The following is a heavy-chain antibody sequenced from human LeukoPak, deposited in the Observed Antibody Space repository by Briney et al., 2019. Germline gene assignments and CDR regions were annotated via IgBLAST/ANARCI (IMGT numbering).Heavy chain of an antibody. J-gene: IGHJ4*02. V-gene: IGHV1-24*01. CDR2: FDPEDGQT. D-gene: IGHD1-26*01. CDR1: GHTLTELA. CDR3: AAEGGRSYYLY. Sequence: ASVTVSCTASGHTLTELAIHWVRQAPGKGIEWMGGFDPEDGQTIYAQKFQGRVTVTEDTSTDTAYMELSSLGSEDTDVYYCAAEGGRSYYLYWGQGTLVTVSS.